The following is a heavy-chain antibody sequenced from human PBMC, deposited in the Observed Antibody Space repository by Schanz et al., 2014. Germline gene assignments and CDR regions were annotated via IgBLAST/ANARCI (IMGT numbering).Heavy chain of an antibody. J-gene: IGHJ6*02. CDR2: ISGSGGST. D-gene: IGHD2-15*01. V-gene: IGHV3-23*04. CDR3: AKARRKSNCSGGRCFHYSYYGMDV. Sequence: EVRLVESGGGLVQPGGSLRLSCEASGFDFNSYSMNWVRQVPGKGLEWVSAISGSGGSTYYADSMKGRFTISRDNSKNTLYLQMNSLRAEDTAVYYCAKARRKSNCSGGRCFHYSYYGMDVWGQGTTVTVSS. CDR1: GFDFNSYS.